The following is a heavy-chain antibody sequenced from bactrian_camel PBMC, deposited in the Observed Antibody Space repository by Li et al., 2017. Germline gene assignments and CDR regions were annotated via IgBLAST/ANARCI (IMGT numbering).Heavy chain of an antibody. Sequence: HVQLVESGGGSVHTGESLRLSCKASEYTYNGYCMGWFRQVPGKAREGIAVIYTGGPIPTYADSVRGRFTISRDNAKNTVHLQMNSLKPEDTAVYYCALDLGPAFPYCSGGPSQGTQVTVS. V-gene: IGHV3S1*01. J-gene: IGHJ4*01. CDR1: EYTYNGYC. D-gene: IGHD1*01. CDR2: IYTGGPIP.